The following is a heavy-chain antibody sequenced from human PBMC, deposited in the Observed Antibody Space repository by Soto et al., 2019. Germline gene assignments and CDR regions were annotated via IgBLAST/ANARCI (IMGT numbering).Heavy chain of an antibody. CDR2: ISYDGSNK. CDR1: GFTFSSYA. J-gene: IGHJ4*02. D-gene: IGHD6-19*01. V-gene: IGHV3-30-3*01. CDR3: ARASNGWYYDY. Sequence: QVQLVESGGGVVQPGRSLRLSCAASGFTFSSYAMHWVRQAPGKGLEWVAVISYDGSNKYYADSVKGRFTISRDNXXXXXXXXXXXXXXXXXXXXXCARASNGWYYDYWGQGTLVTVSS.